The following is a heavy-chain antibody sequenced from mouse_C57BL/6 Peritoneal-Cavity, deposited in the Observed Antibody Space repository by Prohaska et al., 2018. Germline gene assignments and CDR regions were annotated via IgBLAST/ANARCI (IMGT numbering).Heavy chain of an antibody. V-gene: IGHV1-22*01. CDR3: ARLDLLEAMDY. D-gene: IGHD2-1*01. J-gene: IGHJ4*01. Sequence: HGKSLEWIGYINPNNGGTSYNQKFKGKATLTVNKSSSTAYMELRSLTSEDSAVYYCARLDLLEAMDYWGQGTSVTVSS. CDR2: INPNNGGT.